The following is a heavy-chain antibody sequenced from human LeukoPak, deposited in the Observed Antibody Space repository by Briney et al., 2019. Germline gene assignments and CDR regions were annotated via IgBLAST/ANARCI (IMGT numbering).Heavy chain of an antibody. CDR2: IYHSGST. D-gene: IGHD3-22*01. J-gene: IGHJ1*01. Sequence: SQTLSLTCTVSGGSISSGSYYWSWIRQPAGKGLEWIGRIYHSGSTYYNPSLKSRVTISVDTSKNQFSLKLSSVTAADTAVYYCASYAYRGYYYFQHWGQGTLVTVSS. CDR1: GGSISSGSYY. CDR3: ASYAYRGYYYFQH. V-gene: IGHV4-61*02.